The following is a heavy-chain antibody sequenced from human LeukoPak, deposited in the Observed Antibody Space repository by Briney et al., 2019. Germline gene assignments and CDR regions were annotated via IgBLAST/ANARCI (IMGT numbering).Heavy chain of an antibody. Sequence: RASVKVSCKASGGTFSSYAISWVRQAPGQGLEWMGRIIPILGIANYAQKFQGRVTITADKSTSTAYMELSSLRSEDTAVYYCARADTLWFGEWVCGQGTLVTVSS. D-gene: IGHD3-10*01. CDR2: IIPILGIA. V-gene: IGHV1-69*04. CDR3: ARADTLWFGEWV. J-gene: IGHJ4*02. CDR1: GGTFSSYA.